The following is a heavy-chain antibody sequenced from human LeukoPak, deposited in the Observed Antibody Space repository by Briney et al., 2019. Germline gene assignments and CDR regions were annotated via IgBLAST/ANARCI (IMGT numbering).Heavy chain of an antibody. V-gene: IGHV3-23*01. CDR3: ASLYGSGSSTDY. Sequence: GGSLRLSCAASGFTFSSYAMSWVRQAPGKGLEWVSAISGSGGSTYYADSVKGRFTISRDNSKNTLYLQMNSLRAEDTAVYYCASLYGSGSSTDYWGQGTLVTVSS. CDR2: ISGSGGST. J-gene: IGHJ4*02. D-gene: IGHD3-10*01. CDR1: GFTFSSYA.